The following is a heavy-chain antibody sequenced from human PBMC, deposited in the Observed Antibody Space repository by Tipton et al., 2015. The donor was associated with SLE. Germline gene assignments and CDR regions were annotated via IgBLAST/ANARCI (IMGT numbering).Heavy chain of an antibody. J-gene: IGHJ3*02. CDR3: ARGSSLAAFDI. Sequence: LRLSCAVYGGSFSGYYWSWIRQPPGKGLEWIGEINHGGSTNYNPSHTSRVTISVDTSKNQFSLKLSSVTAADTAVYYCARGSSLAAFDIWGQGTMVTVSS. CDR2: INHGGST. V-gene: IGHV4-34*01. CDR1: GGSFSGYY.